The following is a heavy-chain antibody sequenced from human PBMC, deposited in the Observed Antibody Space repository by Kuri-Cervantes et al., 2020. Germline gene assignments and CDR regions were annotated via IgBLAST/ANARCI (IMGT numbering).Heavy chain of an antibody. D-gene: IGHD2-21*02. CDR3: AGGPYCGGDCYSGLP. J-gene: IGHJ5*02. CDR1: GFTFSLYW. CDR2: IKEDGSEK. Sequence: GGSLRLSCAASGFTFSLYWMSWVRQAPGKGLEWVANIKEDGSEKYYVDSVKGRFTISRDDAKNSLFLQMNSLRAEDTAVYYCAGGPYCGGDCYSGLPWGQGTLVTVSS. V-gene: IGHV3-7*04.